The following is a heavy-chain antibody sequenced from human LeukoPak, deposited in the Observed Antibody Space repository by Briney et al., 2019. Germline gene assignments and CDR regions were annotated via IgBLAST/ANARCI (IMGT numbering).Heavy chain of an antibody. CDR3: ARDYPYSSGWYGGFDY. D-gene: IGHD6-19*01. V-gene: IGHV1-2*02. CDR1: GYTFTGYY. CDR2: INPNSGGT. J-gene: IGHJ4*02. Sequence: ASVKVSCKASGYTFTGYYMHWVRQAPGQGLEWMGWINPNSGGTNYAQKFQGRVTMTRDTSISTAYMELSRLGSDDTAVYYCARDYPYSSGWYGGFDYWGQGTLVTVSS.